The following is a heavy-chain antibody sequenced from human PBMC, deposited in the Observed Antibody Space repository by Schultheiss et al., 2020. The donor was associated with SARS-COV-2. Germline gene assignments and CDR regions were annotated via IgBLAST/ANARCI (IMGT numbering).Heavy chain of an antibody. J-gene: IGHJ4*02. Sequence: GESLKISCAASGFTFSSYWMHWVRQAPGKGLVWVSRINSDGSSTSYADSVKGRFTISRDNAKNTLYLQMNSLRAEDTAVYYCARGGYSSGWYHYFDYWGQGTLVTVSS. CDR3: ARGGYSSGWYHYFDY. CDR1: GFTFSSYW. CDR2: INSDGSST. V-gene: IGHV3-74*01. D-gene: IGHD6-19*01.